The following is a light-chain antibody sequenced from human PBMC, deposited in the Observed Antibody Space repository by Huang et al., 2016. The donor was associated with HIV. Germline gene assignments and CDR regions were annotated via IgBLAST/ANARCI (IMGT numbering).Light chain of an antibody. CDR3: QQTYTGVT. CDR1: QSINTY. V-gene: IGKV1-39*01. CDR2: AAF. Sequence: DIQMTQSPSSLSASVGDRVTITCRASQSINTYLNWFQQKPGKAPKVLISAAFTLQRGVASRVSGGGSGTQCTLTSTSLQPEDFATYYCQQTYTGVTFGQGTKVEIK. J-gene: IGKJ1*01.